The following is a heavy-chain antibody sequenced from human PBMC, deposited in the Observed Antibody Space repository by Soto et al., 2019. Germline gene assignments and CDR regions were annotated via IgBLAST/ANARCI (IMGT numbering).Heavy chain of an antibody. J-gene: IGHJ4*02. CDR1: GFPFSATG. Sequence: EVQLLESGGGLVQPGGSLRLSCAASGFPFSATGMLWVRQPPGGGLEWVSAIGPNPTNTKYTDSVKGRFTISRDNSKSTGFLQMTNLRAEDTALYYCTTARYCSRDACPAAEWGQGTLITVSS. CDR2: IGPNPTNT. V-gene: IGHV3-23*05. D-gene: IGHD2-2*01. CDR3: TTARYCSRDACPAAE.